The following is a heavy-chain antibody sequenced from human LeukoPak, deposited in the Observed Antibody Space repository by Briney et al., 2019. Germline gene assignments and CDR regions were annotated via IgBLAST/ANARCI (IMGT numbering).Heavy chain of an antibody. CDR3: AREGSSSWYEFDY. J-gene: IGHJ4*02. V-gene: IGHV1-18*04. CDR1: GYIFTDYY. Sequence: ASVKVSCKASGYIFTDYYMHWVRQAPGQELEWMGRISDYNGNTNYAQRFQGRVTVTTDTSTSTAYMEVRSLRSDDTAVYYCAREGSSSWYEFDYWGQGTLVTVSS. CDR2: ISDYNGNT. D-gene: IGHD6-13*01.